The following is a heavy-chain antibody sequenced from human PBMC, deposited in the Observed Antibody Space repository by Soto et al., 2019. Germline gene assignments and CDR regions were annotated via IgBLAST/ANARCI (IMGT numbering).Heavy chain of an antibody. CDR1: GVSISSHGYF. Sequence: SETLSLTCTVSGVSISSHGYFWGWIRQPPGKGLEWIGMISYSGSTYYSPSLKSRVTISADTSKNQFSLKLSSVTAADTAVYYCARFYGSGSFDWSVGYYYGMDVWGQGTTVTVSS. CDR2: ISYSGST. J-gene: IGHJ6*02. V-gene: IGHV4-39*01. D-gene: IGHD3-10*01. CDR3: ARFYGSGSFDWSVGYYYGMDV.